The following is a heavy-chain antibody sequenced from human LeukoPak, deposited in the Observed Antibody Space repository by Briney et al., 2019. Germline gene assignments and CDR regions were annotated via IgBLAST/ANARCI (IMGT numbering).Heavy chain of an antibody. CDR3: ARGRDGYNQEDY. CDR2: ISAYNGNT. J-gene: IGHJ4*02. V-gene: IGHV1-18*01. CDR1: GYTFTSYG. D-gene: IGHD5-24*01. Sequence: GASVKVSCKASGYTFTSYGISWVRQAPGQGLEWMGWISAYNGNTNYAQKLQGRVTMTRNTSISTAYMELSSLRSEDTAVYYCARGRDGYNQEDYWGQGTLVTVSS.